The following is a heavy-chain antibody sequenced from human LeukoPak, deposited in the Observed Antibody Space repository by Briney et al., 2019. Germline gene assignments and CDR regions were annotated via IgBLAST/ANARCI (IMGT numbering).Heavy chain of an antibody. V-gene: IGHV4-31*03. D-gene: IGHD3-3*01. CDR3: AREATIFGDGFDY. CDR2: IYYSGST. Sequence: SQTLSLTCTVSGGSISSGGYYWSWIRQHPGKGLEWIGYIYYSGSTYYNPSLKSRVTISVDTSKNQFSLKLSSVTAADTAVYYCAREATIFGDGFDYWGQGTLVTVSS. CDR1: GGSISSGGYY. J-gene: IGHJ4*02.